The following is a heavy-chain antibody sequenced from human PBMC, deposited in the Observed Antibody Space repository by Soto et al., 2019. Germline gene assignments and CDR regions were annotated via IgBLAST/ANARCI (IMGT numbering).Heavy chain of an antibody. D-gene: IGHD5-18*01. J-gene: IGHJ4*02. CDR2: INSDGST. CDR1: VNSAY. V-gene: IGHV3-53*01. Sequence: VNSAYMTWVRQAPGKGLEWLSMINSDGSTLYAESVKGRFTISRDNSKNRLDLQMNSLRAEDTAMYYCARSGYSFAWGYWGQGTLVIVTS. CDR3: ARSGYSFAWGY.